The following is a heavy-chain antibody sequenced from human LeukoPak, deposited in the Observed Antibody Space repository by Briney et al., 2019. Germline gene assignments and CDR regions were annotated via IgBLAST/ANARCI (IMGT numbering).Heavy chain of an antibody. CDR1: GYTFTNYG. CDR3: ARGQTYDILTGYYFAPPDY. D-gene: IGHD3-9*01. V-gene: IGHV1-18*01. Sequence: GASVKVSCKASGYTFTNYGISWVRQAPGQGLEWMGWISAYNGNTNYAQKLQGRVTMTTDTSTSTAYMELRSLRSDDTAVYYCARGQTYDILTGYYFAPPDYWGQGTLVTVSS. J-gene: IGHJ4*02. CDR2: ISAYNGNT.